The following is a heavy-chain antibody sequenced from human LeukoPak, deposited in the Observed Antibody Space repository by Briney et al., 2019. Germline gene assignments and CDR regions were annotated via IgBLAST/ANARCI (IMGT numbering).Heavy chain of an antibody. CDR1: GFTFSSYG. Sequence: GGSLRLSCAASGFTFSSYGMQWVRQAPGKGLEWVAVISYDGSNKYYADSVKGRFTISRDNSKHTLYLQMNTLRAEDSALYYCAKVGAGNIFDYWGQGTLVTVSS. V-gene: IGHV3-30*18. CDR2: ISYDGSNK. CDR3: AKVGAGNIFDY. J-gene: IGHJ4*02. D-gene: IGHD1-26*01.